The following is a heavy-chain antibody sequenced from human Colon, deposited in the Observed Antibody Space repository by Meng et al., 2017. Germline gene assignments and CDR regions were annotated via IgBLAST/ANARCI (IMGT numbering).Heavy chain of an antibody. Sequence: QGPLLESAPGLVNPSQTLSLTCNVSGDSITSGGYYWSWIRQQPGKGLEWIGYIDHSGTTYDNPSLKTRLTMSVDTSKNQFSLKLTSVTAADTAVYYCARVVSLVVKGNWFDSWGQGTLVTVSS. J-gene: IGHJ5*01. CDR1: GDSITSGGYY. D-gene: IGHD2-15*01. V-gene: IGHV4-31*03. CDR2: IDHSGTT. CDR3: ARVVSLVVKGNWFDS.